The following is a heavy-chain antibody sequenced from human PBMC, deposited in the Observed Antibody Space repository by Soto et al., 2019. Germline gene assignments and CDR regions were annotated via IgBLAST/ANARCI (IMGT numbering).Heavy chain of an antibody. CDR3: ARVPGYSGYEVDAFDI. Sequence: GGSLRLSCAASGFTFSDYYMSWIRQAPGKGLEWVSYISSSGSTIYYADSVKGRFTISRDNAKNSLYLQMNSLRAEDTAVYYCARVPGYSGYEVDAFDIWGQGTMVTVSS. D-gene: IGHD5-12*01. CDR1: GFTFSDYY. J-gene: IGHJ3*02. CDR2: ISSSGSTI. V-gene: IGHV3-11*01.